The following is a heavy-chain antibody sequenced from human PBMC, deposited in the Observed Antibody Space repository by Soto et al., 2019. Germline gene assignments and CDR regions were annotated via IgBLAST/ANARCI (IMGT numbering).Heavy chain of an antibody. CDR3: ARPPYAFGFDI. V-gene: IGHV4-34*01. CDR2: INHSGST. CDR1: GGSFKGYS. Sequence: QVQLQQWGAGLLKPSETLSLTCAVYGGSFKGYSWTWIRQPPGKGLEWVGEINHSGSTKYNPSLKRRVTISVDTSRNQFSLKLSSVTAADTAVYFCARPPYAFGFDIWGQGTVVTVSS. D-gene: IGHD3-16*01. J-gene: IGHJ3*02.